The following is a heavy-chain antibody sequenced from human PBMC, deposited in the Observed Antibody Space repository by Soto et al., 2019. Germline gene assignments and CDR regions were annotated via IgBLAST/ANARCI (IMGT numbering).Heavy chain of an antibody. Sequence: ASVKVSCKASGGTFSTYGMNWVRLAPGQGLEWMGWMNPNSGNTGYVQKFQGRVTMTRNTSISTAYMELSSLRSEDTAVYYCARGVFSGHVWGQGTTVTVSS. CDR2: MNPNSGNT. J-gene: IGHJ6*02. V-gene: IGHV1-8*01. CDR3: ARGVFSGHV. CDR1: GGTFSTYG.